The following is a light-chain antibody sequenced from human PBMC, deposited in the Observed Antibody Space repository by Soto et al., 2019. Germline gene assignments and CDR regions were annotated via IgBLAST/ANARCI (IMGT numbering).Light chain of an antibody. V-gene: IGLV2-8*01. CDR2: DVT. J-gene: IGLJ1*01. Sequence: QSSLTQPPSASGSPGQSVTIACAGTSSDVGAYKFVSWYRQNPGKAPKLIIYDVTKRPTGVPDRFSGSKSGNTASLTVSGLQAEDEADYYCSSYAGNNNYVFGSGTKVTVL. CDR1: SSDVGAYKF. CDR3: SSYAGNNNYV.